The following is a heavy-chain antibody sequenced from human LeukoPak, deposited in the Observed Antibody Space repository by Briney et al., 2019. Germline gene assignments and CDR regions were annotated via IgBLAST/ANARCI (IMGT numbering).Heavy chain of an antibody. J-gene: IGHJ3*02. CDR2: IYYSGST. CDR3: ARRRGIVVVPALSDAFDI. D-gene: IGHD2-2*01. CDR1: GGSISSYY. V-gene: IGHV4-59*01. Sequence: PSETLSITCTVSGGSISSYYWSWIRQPPGKGLEWIGYIYYSGSTNYNPSLKSRVTISVDTSKNQFSLKLSSVTAADTAVYYCARRRGIVVVPALSDAFDIWGQGTMVTVSS.